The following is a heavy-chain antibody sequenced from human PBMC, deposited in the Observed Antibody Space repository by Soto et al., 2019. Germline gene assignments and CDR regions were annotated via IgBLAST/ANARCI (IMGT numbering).Heavy chain of an antibody. CDR1: GCSFSDYY. CDR2: SRNKANSYNP. V-gene: IGHV3-72*01. Sequence: EVKLVESGGGLVQPGGSLRLSCAAAGCSFSDYYMDWVRQVPGKGLEWVGRSRNKANSYNPEYAPSVKDRFSISRDKSKDSMYLQMNSLKTEDTAVYYCARDTGGSYDYWGQGALVTVSS. D-gene: IGHD3-16*01. CDR3: ARDTGGSYDY. J-gene: IGHJ4*02.